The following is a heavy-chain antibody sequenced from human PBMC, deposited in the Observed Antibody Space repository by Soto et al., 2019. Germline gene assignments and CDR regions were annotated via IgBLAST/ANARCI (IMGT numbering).Heavy chain of an antibody. V-gene: IGHV4-39*01. D-gene: IGHD5-18*01. CDR3: ALNVDTAMVPI. J-gene: IGHJ3*02. Sequence: QLQLQESGPGLVKPSETLSLTCTVSGGSISSSSYYWGWIRQPPGKGLEWIGSIYYSGSTYYNPSLKSRVTISVDTSKNQFSLKLSSVTAADTAVYYCALNVDTAMVPIWGQGTMVTVSS. CDR1: GGSISSSSYY. CDR2: IYYSGST.